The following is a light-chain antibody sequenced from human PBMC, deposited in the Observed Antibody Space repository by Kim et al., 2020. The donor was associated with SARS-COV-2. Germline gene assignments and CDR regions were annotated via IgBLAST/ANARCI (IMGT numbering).Light chain of an antibody. CDR1: QDISNY. V-gene: IGKV1-33*01. CDR2: YAS. J-gene: IGKJ3*01. CDR3: QQYDNLPSFT. Sequence: DIQMTQSPSSLSASVGDRVTITCQANQDISNYLNWYQQKPGKAPKLLIYYASNLETGVPSRFSGSGSGTDFTFTISSLQPEDIATYYCQQYDNLPSFTFGPGTKVDIK.